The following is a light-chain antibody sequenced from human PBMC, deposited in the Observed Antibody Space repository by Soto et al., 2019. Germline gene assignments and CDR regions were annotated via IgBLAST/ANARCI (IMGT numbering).Light chain of an antibody. CDR3: QPHNNWPGVT. CDR2: GAS. J-gene: IGKJ4*01. V-gene: IGKV3-15*01. CDR1: RTISRN. Sequence: EMVMTQSPVTLSGSPGERVTLSCRASRTISRNLAWYQQKPGQAPRLLIYGASTRATGIPDRFSGSGSGTEFTRTIISLQSEDFAMYYCQPHNNWPGVTFGGGTRVEIK.